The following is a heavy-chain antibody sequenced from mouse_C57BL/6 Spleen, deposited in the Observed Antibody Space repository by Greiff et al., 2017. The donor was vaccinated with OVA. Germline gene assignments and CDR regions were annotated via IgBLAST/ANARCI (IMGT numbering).Heavy chain of an antibody. CDR3: ARSGATVAYDD. V-gene: IGHV14-3*01. J-gene: IGHJ2*01. Sequence: EVQLQQSVAELVRPGASVKLSCTASGFNIKNPYMHWVKQRPEQGLEWIGRIDPANGNTKYAPKFQGKATLTADTSSNTAYLQLSSLTSDDTAIYYCARSGATVAYDDWGQGTTLTAAS. CDR2: IDPANGNT. CDR1: GFNIKNPY. D-gene: IGHD1-1*01.